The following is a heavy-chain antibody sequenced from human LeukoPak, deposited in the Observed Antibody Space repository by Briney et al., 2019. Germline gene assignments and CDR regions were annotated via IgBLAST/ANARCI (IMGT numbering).Heavy chain of an antibody. CDR1: GFTVSGHG. CDR2: IKQDGSEK. D-gene: IGHD6-13*01. J-gene: IGHJ1*01. Sequence: GGSLRLSCAASGFTVSGHGMHWVRQAPGKGLEWVANIKQDGSEKYYVDSVKGRFTISRDNAKNSLYLQMNSLRAEDTAVYYCAKHPQSPHDGYAGSFSSEYFQHWGQGTLVTVSS. CDR3: AKHPQSPHDGYAGSFSSEYFQH. V-gene: IGHV3-7*01.